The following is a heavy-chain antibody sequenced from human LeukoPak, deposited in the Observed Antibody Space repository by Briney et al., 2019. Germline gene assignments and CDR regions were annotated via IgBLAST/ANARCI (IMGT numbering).Heavy chain of an antibody. CDR3: ARLETDSSSSWYRGDFDY. D-gene: IGHD6-13*01. V-gene: IGHV5-51*01. Sequence: GESLKISCKGSGYKFSSQWIGWVRQMPGKGLEWMGLIFPGDSDTRYSPSLQGQVTISVDESINTAYLQWRSLKPSDTAMYYCARLETDSSSSWYRGDFDYWGQGTLVTVSS. CDR1: GYKFSSQW. CDR2: IFPGDSDT. J-gene: IGHJ4*02.